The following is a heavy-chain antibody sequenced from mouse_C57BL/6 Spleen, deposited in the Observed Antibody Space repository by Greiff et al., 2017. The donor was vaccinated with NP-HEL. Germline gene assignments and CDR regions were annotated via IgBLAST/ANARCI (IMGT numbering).Heavy chain of an antibody. V-gene: IGHV1-64*01. J-gene: IGHJ2*01. CDR3: ARGGYGGYYVFDY. CDR2: IHPNSGST. Sequence: QVQLQQPGAELVKPGASVKLSCKASGYTFTSYWMHWVKQRPGQGLEWIGMIHPNSGSTNYNEKFKSKATLTVDKSSSTAYMQLSSLTSEDSAVYYCARGGYGGYYVFDYWGQGTTLTVSS. D-gene: IGHD2-3*01. CDR1: GYTFTSYW.